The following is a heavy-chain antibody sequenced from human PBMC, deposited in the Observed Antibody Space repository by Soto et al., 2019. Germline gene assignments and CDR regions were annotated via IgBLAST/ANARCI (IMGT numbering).Heavy chain of an antibody. CDR2: INAGTGYT. D-gene: IGHD1-26*01. CDR3: ARARQWDLPPGY. V-gene: IGHV1-3*01. CDR1: GYTFTSYA. Sequence: GASVKVSCKASGYTFTSYAMHWVRQAPGQSLEWMGWINAGTGYTKYSQNFQGKVTFTRDTSARTAYMELSSLRSEDTAVYYCARARQWDLPPGYWGQGTLVTVSS. J-gene: IGHJ4*02.